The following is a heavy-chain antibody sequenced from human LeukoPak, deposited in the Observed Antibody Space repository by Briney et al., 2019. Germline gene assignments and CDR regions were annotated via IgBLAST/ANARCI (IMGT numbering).Heavy chain of an antibody. D-gene: IGHD3-22*01. CDR2: IYYSGST. CDR3: ARSQYYDSSGYYVFYFDY. J-gene: IGHJ4*02. V-gene: IGHV4-61*01. CDR1: GGSVSSGSYY. Sequence: SETLSLTCTVSGGSVSSGSYYWSWIRQPPGEGLVWIGYIYYSGSTNYNPSLRSRVTISVDTSKNQFSLKLSSVTAADTAVYYCARSQYYDSSGYYVFYFDYWGQGTLVTVSS.